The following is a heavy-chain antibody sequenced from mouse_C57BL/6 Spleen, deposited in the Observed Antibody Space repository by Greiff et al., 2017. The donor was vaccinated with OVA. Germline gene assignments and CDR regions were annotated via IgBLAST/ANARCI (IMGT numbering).Heavy chain of an antibody. CDR1: GFTFSSYA. V-gene: IGHV5-9-1*02. Sequence: EVQGVESGEGLVKPGGSLKLSCAASGFTFSSYAMSWVRQTPEKRLEWVAYISSGGDYIYYADTVKGRFTISRDNARNTLYLQMSSLKSEDTAMYYCTRGDYYGSSAGFAYWGQGTLVTVSA. J-gene: IGHJ3*01. CDR3: TRGDYYGSSAGFAY. D-gene: IGHD1-1*01. CDR2: ISSGGDYI.